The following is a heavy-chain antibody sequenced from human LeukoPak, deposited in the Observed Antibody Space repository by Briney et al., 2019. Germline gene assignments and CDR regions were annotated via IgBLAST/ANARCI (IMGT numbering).Heavy chain of an antibody. J-gene: IGHJ4*02. CDR3: ARGGSRVVTYGNFDY. CDR2: ISTYSGNT. V-gene: IGHV1-18*01. Sequence: ASVKVSCKPSGYTFTSYALSWVRQAPGQGLEWMGWISTYSGNTNYAQKLQGRITMTIERSTSTAYMELRSLRSDDTAVYYCARGGSRVVTYGNFDYWGQGTLVTVSS. D-gene: IGHD2-21*02. CDR1: GYTFTSYA.